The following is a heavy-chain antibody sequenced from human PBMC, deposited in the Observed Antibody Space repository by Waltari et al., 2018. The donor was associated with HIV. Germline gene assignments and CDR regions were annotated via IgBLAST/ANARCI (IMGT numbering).Heavy chain of an antibody. J-gene: IGHJ3*02. CDR2: INPSGGST. CDR3: ARSSDDSSGPGLDAFDI. V-gene: IGHV1-46*03. D-gene: IGHD3-22*01. Sequence: QVQLVQSGAEVKKPGASVKVSCKASGYTFTSYYMHWVRQAPGKGLEWIGIINPSGGSTSYAQKFQGRVTMTRDTSTSTVYMELSSLRSEDTAVYYCARSSDDSSGPGLDAFDIWGQGTMVTVSS. CDR1: GYTFTSYY.